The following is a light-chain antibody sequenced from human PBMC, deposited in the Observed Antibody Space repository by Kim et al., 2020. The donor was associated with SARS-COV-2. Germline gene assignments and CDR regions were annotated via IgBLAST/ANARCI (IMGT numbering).Light chain of an antibody. CDR2: QST. Sequence: SVSPGQTAPIVCSGDILGDKYASWYQQKPGQSPVLVIYQSTKRPSGIPERFSGTNSGNTATLTISGTQAMDEGDYYCQAWDINTYVFGTGTKVTVL. V-gene: IGLV3-1*01. CDR1: ILGDKY. J-gene: IGLJ1*01. CDR3: QAWDINTYV.